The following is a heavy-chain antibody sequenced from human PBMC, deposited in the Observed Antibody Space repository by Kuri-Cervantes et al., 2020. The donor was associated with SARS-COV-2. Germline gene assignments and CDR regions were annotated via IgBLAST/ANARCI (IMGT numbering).Heavy chain of an antibody. Sequence: SCAVSGGSISSGGYSWSWIRQPPGKGLEWIGYIYHSGSTYYNPSLKSRVTISVDRSKNQFSLKLSSETAADTAVYYCARTGWFGENYYGMDVWGQGTTVTVSS. V-gene: IGHV4-30-2*01. J-gene: IGHJ6*02. CDR3: ARTGWFGENYYGMDV. CDR2: IYHSGST. CDR1: GGSISSGGYS. D-gene: IGHD3-10*01.